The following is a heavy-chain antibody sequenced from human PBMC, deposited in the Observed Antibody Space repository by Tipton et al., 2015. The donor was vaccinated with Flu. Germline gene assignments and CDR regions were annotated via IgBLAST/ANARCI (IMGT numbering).Heavy chain of an antibody. J-gene: IGHJ1*01. CDR2: VSKKADNYAT. CDR1: GFTFSGSG. Sequence: SLRLSCAASGFTFSGSGMHWVRQASGKGLEWVARVSKKADNYATVYAASVKGRFTVSSDDSRNTAYLQMNSLKTEDTAVYYCTRGPPGEQQRYFQHWGQGTLVTVSS. V-gene: IGHV3-73*01. D-gene: IGHD6-13*01. CDR3: TRGPPGEQQRYFQH.